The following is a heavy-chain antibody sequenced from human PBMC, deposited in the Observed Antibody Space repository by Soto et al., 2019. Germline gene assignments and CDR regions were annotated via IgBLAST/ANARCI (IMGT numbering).Heavy chain of an antibody. CDR2: IYYSGST. J-gene: IGHJ4*02. CDR3: ARYGSGSYYPTTFDY. CDR1: GGSIISGGYY. V-gene: IGHV4-31*03. Sequence: QVQLQESGPGLVKPSQTLSLTCTVSGGSIISGGYYWSWIRQHPGKGLECIGYIYYSGSTYYNPSLKRRVTISVDTSENQFSLKLSSVTAADTAVYYCARYGSGSYYPTTFDYWGQGTLVTVSS. D-gene: IGHD3-10*01.